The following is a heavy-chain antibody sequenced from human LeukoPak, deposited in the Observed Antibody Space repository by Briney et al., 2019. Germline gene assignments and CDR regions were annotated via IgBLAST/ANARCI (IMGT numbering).Heavy chain of an antibody. V-gene: IGHV1-46*02. D-gene: IGHD4-17*01. CDR1: GYTFNTYY. CDR2: IDPRGDSR. CDR3: AKGDYGDYSTFDI. J-gene: IGHJ3*02. Sequence: ASVRVSCKASGYTFNTYYVHWVRQAPGQGLEWMALIDPRGDSRSYAQKFRDRVSMTSDMSASTVYMELTGLRSDDTAMYYCAKGDYGDYSTFDIWGQGTMVTVSS.